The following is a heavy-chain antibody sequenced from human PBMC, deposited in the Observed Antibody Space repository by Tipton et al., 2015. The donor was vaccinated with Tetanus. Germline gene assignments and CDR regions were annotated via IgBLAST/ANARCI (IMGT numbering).Heavy chain of an antibody. Sequence: TLSLTCTVSGGSISSYYWSWIRQPPGKGLEWIGYIYYSGSTNYNPSLKSRVTISVDTSKNHFSLKLSSVTAADTAVYYCAAEPVVVTAAAFDYWGQGTLVTVSS. CDR1: GGSISSYY. J-gene: IGHJ4*02. CDR2: IYYSGST. V-gene: IGHV4-59*01. CDR3: AAEPVVVTAAAFDY. D-gene: IGHD2-21*02.